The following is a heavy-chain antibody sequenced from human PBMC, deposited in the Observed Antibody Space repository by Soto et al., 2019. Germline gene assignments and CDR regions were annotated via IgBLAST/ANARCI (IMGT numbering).Heavy chain of an antibody. V-gene: IGHV4-39*01. CDR1: GVSISGSSYY. CDR2: IYYSGQT. J-gene: IGHJ5*02. CDR3: ARHGSS. Sequence: SETLSLTCSVSGVSISGSSYYWGWIRQPPGKGLEWIGSIYYSGQTYYNPSLKSRVTISVDRSKNQFSLNLTSVTATDTAFYYCARHGSSWGQGTLVTVSS.